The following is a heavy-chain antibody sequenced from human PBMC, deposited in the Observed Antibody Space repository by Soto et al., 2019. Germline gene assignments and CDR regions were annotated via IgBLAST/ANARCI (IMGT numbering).Heavy chain of an antibody. V-gene: IGHV4-39*01. CDR1: GVSISGSSYY. CDR2: IYYSGQT. J-gene: IGHJ5*02. CDR3: ARHGSS. Sequence: SETLSLTCSVSGVSISGSSYYWGWIRQPPGKGLEWIGSIYYSGQTYYNPSLKSRVTISVDRSKNQFSLNLTSVTATDTAFYYCARHGSSWGQGTLVTVSS.